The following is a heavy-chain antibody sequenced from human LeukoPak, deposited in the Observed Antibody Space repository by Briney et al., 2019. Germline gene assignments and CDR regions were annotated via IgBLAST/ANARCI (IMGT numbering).Heavy chain of an antibody. Sequence: GGSLRLSCAASGFTFSSYAMSWVRQAPGKGLEWVSAISGSGGSTHYADSVKGRFTISRDNSKNTLYLQMNSLRAEDTAVYYCAKDERLYTVTTLFDDWGQGTLVTVSS. CDR2: ISGSGGST. V-gene: IGHV3-23*01. J-gene: IGHJ4*02. CDR1: GFTFSSYA. CDR3: AKDERLYTVTTLFDD. D-gene: IGHD4-17*01.